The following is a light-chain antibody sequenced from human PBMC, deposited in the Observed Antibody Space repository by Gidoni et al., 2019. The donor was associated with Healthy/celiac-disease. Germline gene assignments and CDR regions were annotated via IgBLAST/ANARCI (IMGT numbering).Light chain of an antibody. CDR3: ATWDDSLSAL. CDR2: RNN. J-gene: IGLJ3*02. V-gene: IGLV1-47*01. Sequence: QSVLTQPPSASGAPGPRVTIPCSGSSSNIGSHYVYWYQQLPGTAPKLLIYRNNQRPSGVPDRFSGSKSGSSASLAISGLRSEDEADYYCATWDDSLSALFGGGTKLTVL. CDR1: SSNIGSHY.